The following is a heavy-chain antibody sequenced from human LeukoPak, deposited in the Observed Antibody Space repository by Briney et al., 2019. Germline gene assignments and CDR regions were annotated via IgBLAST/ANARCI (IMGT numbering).Heavy chain of an antibody. CDR3: AREAAMVTDYYFDY. J-gene: IGHJ4*02. CDR2: IYYSGST. V-gene: IGHV4-61*01. CDR1: GGSVSSGSYY. Sequence: SETLSLTCTVSGGSVSSGSYYWSRIRQPPGKGLEWIGYIYYSGSTNYNPSLKSRVTISVDTSKNQFSLKLSSVTAADTAVYYCAREAAMVTDYYFDYWGQGTLVTVSS. D-gene: IGHD5-18*01.